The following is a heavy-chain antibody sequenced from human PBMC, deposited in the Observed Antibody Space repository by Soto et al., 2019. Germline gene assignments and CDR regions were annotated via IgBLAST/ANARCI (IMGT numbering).Heavy chain of an antibody. Sequence: SETLSLTCTVYGGSISSYYWSWIRQPPGKGLEWIGYIYYSGSTNYNPSLKSRVTISVDTSKNQFSLKLSSVTAADTAVYYCARGPIERWLQLNWFDPWGQGTLVTVSS. J-gene: IGHJ5*02. CDR2: IYYSGST. CDR3: ARGPIERWLQLNWFDP. V-gene: IGHV4-59*01. D-gene: IGHD1-1*01. CDR1: GGSISSYY.